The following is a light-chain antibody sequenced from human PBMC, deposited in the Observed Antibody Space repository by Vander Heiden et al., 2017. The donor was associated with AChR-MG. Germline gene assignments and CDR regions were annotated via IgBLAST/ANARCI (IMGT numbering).Light chain of an antibody. V-gene: IGLV2-11*01. CDR2: DVS. Sequence: QSALSQPRPLSGSPGPPVTISCTGTSSDVGGYNYVSWYQRHPGKAPKLMIYDVSKRPSGVPERFSGSKSGNTASLTISGLQAEDEADYYCCSYAGSYSVVFGGGTKLTVL. CDR1: SSDVGGYNY. CDR3: CSYAGSYSVV. J-gene: IGLJ2*01.